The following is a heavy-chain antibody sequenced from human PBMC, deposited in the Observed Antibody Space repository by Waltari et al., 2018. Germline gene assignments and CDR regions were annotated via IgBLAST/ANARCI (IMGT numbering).Heavy chain of an antibody. CDR3: ARQRGSYYYDSSGYYSDY. CDR1: GYSFTSYW. CDR2: IYPGDSDT. J-gene: IGHJ4*02. V-gene: IGHV5-51*01. Sequence: VQLVQSGAEVKKPGESLKISCKGSGYSFTSYWIGWVRQMPGKGLEWMGIIYPGDSDTRYSPSFQGQVTISADKSISTAYLQWSSLKASDTAMYYCARQRGSYYYDSSGYYSDYWGQGTLVTVSS. D-gene: IGHD3-22*01.